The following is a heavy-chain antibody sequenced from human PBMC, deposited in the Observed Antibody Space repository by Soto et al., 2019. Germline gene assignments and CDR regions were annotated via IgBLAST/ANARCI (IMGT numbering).Heavy chain of an antibody. J-gene: IGHJ5*02. V-gene: IGHV1-8*01. CDR3: ARECYYDSSGSRNWFDP. Sequence: ASVKVSCKASGYTFTSYDINWVRQATGQGLEWMGWMNPNSGNTGYAQKFQGRVTMNRNTSISTAYMELTSLRSEDTAVYYCARECYYDSSGSRNWFDPWGQGTLVTVSS. CDR1: GYTFTSYD. D-gene: IGHD3-22*01. CDR2: MNPNSGNT.